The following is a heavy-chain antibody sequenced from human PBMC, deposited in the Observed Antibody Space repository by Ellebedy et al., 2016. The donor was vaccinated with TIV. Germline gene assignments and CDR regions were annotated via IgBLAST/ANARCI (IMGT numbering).Heavy chain of an antibody. J-gene: IGHJ4*02. CDR2: IYSGGST. CDR3: ARGQEQQLVLYDY. Sequence: GESLKISCAASGFTVSSNYMSWVRQAPGKGLEWVSVIYSGGSTYYADSVKGRFTISRDNSKNTLYLQMNSLRAEDTAVYYCARGQEQQLVLYDYWGQGTLVTVSS. V-gene: IGHV3-53*01. CDR1: GFTVSSNY. D-gene: IGHD6-13*01.